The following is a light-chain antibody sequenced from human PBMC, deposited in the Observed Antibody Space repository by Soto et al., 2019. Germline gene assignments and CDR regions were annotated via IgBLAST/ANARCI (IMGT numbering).Light chain of an antibody. CDR3: HQYDNWPLT. Sequence: EIVMTQSPASLSVSPGERPTLSCRASQSVSSNLACHQQQRGLPPRLLLFGASTRATGIPDRCSGSGSGTEFTLTISSLQSEDFAVYYCHQYDNWPLTFGGGTKVEIK. CDR2: GAS. V-gene: IGKV3-15*01. CDR1: QSVSSN. J-gene: IGKJ4*01.